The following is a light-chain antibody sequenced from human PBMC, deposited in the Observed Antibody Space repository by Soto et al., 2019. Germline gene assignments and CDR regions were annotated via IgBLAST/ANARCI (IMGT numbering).Light chain of an antibody. CDR1: QSVSNNY. J-gene: IGKJ1*01. CDR3: LQYHNLWA. Sequence: EIVLTQSPGTLSLSPGARAPLSCRASQSVSNNYLAWYQQKPGQAPRLLIYGASNRATGIPDRFSGSGSGTDFTLTISSLQSEDFTVYSCLQYHNLWAFGQGTKVDIK. V-gene: IGKV3-20*01. CDR2: GAS.